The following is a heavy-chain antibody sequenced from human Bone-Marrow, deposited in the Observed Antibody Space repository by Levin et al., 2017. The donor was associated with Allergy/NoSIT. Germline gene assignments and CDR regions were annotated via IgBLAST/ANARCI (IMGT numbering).Heavy chain of an antibody. J-gene: IGHJ4*02. Sequence: GGSLRLSCAASGFTFSSYAMHWVRQAPGKGLEWVAVISYDGSNKYYADSVKGRFTISRDNSKNTLYLQMNSLRAEDTAVYYCASGRLHYSSGWSLDYWGQGTLVTVSS. CDR2: ISYDGSNK. V-gene: IGHV3-30-3*01. CDR3: ASGRLHYSSGWSLDY. D-gene: IGHD6-19*01. CDR1: GFTFSSYA.